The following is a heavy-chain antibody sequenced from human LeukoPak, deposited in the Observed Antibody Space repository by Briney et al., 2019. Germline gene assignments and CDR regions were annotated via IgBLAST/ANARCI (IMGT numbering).Heavy chain of an antibody. CDR2: ISGSGGGT. CDR1: GFTFSDYY. V-gene: IGHV3-23*01. D-gene: IGHD3-16*02. CDR3: AKDLNDYVWGSYRQPFDY. Sequence: PGGSLRLSCAASGFTFSDYYMSWIRQAPGKGLEWVSAISGSGGGTYYADSVKGRFTISRDNSKKTLYLQMNSLRAEDTAVYHCAKDLNDYVWGSYRQPFDYWGQGTLVTVSS. J-gene: IGHJ4*02.